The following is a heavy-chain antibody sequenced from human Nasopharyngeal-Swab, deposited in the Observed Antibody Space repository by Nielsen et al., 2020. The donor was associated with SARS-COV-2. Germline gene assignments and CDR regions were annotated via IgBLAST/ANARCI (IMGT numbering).Heavy chain of an antibody. CDR3: ARLGVTIFGVVPGGMDV. J-gene: IGHJ6*02. CDR2: IHYSGGT. CDR1: GGSISSYY. V-gene: IGHV4-59*08. Sequence: GSLRLSCTVSGGSISSYYWTWIRQSPVKGLEWIGYIHYSGGTTHNPSLKSRVTISLDTSRRQFSLRLSSVTAADTAVYYCARLGVTIFGVVPGGMDVWGQGTTVTVSS. D-gene: IGHD3-3*01.